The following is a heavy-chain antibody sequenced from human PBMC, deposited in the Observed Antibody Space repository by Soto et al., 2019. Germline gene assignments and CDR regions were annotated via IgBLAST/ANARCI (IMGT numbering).Heavy chain of an antibody. V-gene: IGHV1-2*02. J-gene: IGHJ5*02. D-gene: IGHD3-22*01. CDR1: GYSFTGYY. CDR3: ARDPTYYYDSSGYYYPNWFDP. CDR2: INPNSGGT. Sequence: ASLKISCKGCGYSFTGYYMHWVRQAPGQGLEWMGCINPNSGGTNYAQKFQGRVTMTRDTSISTAYMELSRLRSDDTAVYYCARDPTYYYDSSGYYYPNWFDPWGQGTLVTGSS.